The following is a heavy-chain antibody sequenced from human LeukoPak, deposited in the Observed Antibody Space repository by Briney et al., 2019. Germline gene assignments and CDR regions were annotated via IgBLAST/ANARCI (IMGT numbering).Heavy chain of an antibody. Sequence: PGGTLRLSCAASGFTFSSYAMSWVRQAPGKGLEWVSAITGSGGSTYYADSVKGRFIISRDNSKNTLFLQMNSLRAEEPAVYYCANVWATIAAVGYWGQGTLVTVSS. D-gene: IGHD6-25*01. J-gene: IGHJ4*02. CDR2: ITGSGGST. CDR1: GFTFSSYA. V-gene: IGHV3-23*01. CDR3: ANVWATIAAVGY.